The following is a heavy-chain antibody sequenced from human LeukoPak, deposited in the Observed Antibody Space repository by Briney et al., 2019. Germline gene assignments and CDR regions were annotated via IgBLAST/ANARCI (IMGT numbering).Heavy chain of an antibody. CDR1: GGSISSSSYY. V-gene: IGHV4-39*01. Sequence: SETLSLTCTVSGGSISSSSYYWGWIRQPPGKGLEWIGSIYYSGSTYYNPSLKSRVTISVDTSKNQFSLELSSVTAADTAVYYCAATYYYDSSGYYGWFDYWGQGTLVTVSS. J-gene: IGHJ4*02. CDR2: IYYSGST. CDR3: AATYYYDSSGYYGWFDY. D-gene: IGHD3-22*01.